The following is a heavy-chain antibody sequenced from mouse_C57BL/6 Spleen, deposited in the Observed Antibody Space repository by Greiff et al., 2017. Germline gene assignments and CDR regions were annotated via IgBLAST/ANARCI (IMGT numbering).Heavy chain of an antibody. Sequence: EVKLEESGAELVRPGASVKLSCTASGFNIKDYYMHWVKQRPEQGLEWIGRIDPEDGDTEYAPKFQGKATMTADTSSNTAYLQLSSLTSEDTAVYYSTTYPFITTVVAPSYWGQGTLVTVSA. CDR2: IDPEDGDT. J-gene: IGHJ3*01. V-gene: IGHV14-1*01. D-gene: IGHD1-1*01. CDR3: TTYPFITTVVAPSY. CDR1: GFNIKDYY.